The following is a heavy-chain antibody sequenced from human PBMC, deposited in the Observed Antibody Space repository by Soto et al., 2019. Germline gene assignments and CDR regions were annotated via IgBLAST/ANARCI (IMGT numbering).Heavy chain of an antibody. Sequence: GASVKVSCKASGYSFNSYGISWVRQAPGQGLEWMGWISAYNGNTNYAQKLQGRVTMTTDTSTSTAYMELRSLRSDDTAVYYCAREAPNWNYRRGFDPWGQGTLVTVSS. V-gene: IGHV1-18*01. CDR1: GYSFNSYG. CDR2: ISAYNGNT. CDR3: AREAPNWNYRRGFDP. J-gene: IGHJ5*02. D-gene: IGHD1-7*01.